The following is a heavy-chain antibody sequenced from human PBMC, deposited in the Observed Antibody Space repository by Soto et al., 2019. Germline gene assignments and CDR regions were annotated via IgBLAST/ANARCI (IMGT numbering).Heavy chain of an antibody. CDR3: ARDYYYGSGSYYNAPYYYYGMDI. CDR1: GGSFSGYY. CDR2: INHSGST. J-gene: IGHJ6*02. Sequence: PSETLSLTCAVYGGSFSGYYWSWIRQPPGKGLEWIGEINHSGSTNYNPSLKSRVTISVDTSKNQFSLKLSSVTAADTAVYYCARDYYYGSGSYYNAPYYYYGMDIWGQGTTVTVSS. V-gene: IGHV4-34*01. D-gene: IGHD3-10*01.